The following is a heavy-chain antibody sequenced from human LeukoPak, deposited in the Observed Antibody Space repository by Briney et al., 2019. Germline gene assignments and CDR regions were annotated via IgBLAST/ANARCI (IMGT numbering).Heavy chain of an antibody. CDR3: ARARGRFPFDY. J-gene: IGHJ4*02. V-gene: IGHV4-61*05. CDR1: GGSISSSSYY. CDR2: IYYSGST. D-gene: IGHD3-16*01. Sequence: SETLSLTCTVSGGSISSSSYYWGWIRQPPGKGLEWIGYIYYSGSTNYNPSLKSRVTISVDTSKNQFSLKLSSVTAADTAVYYCARARGRFPFDYWGQGTLVTVSS.